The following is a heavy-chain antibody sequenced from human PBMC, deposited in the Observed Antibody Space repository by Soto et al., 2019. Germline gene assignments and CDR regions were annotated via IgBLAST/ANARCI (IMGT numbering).Heavy chain of an antibody. Sequence: PSETLSLTCSIYSGSFSGYYWSWIRQPPGKGLEGIGEISQSGNTNYSPSLKSRDSISIDTSKKQFSLNLASVSAADTAVYYCARAPKVSGSSQTRPDFWGQGTLVTVS. V-gene: IGHV4-34*01. D-gene: IGHD6-6*01. J-gene: IGHJ4*02. CDR1: SGSFSGYY. CDR3: ARAPKVSGSSQTRPDF. CDR2: ISQSGNT.